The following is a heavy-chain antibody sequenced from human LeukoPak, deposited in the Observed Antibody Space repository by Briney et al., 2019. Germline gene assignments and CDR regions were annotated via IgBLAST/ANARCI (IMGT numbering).Heavy chain of an antibody. CDR1: GFTFGDYA. CDR3: TPAPNYDFWSGYQSAPFDY. CDR2: IRSKAYGGTT. D-gene: IGHD3-3*01. Sequence: GSLRLSCTASGFTFGDYAMSWVRQAPGKGLEWVGFIRSKAYGGTTEYAASVKGRFTISRDDSKSIAYLQMNSLKPEDTAVYYCTPAPNYDFWSGYQSAPFDYWGQGTLVTVSS. V-gene: IGHV3-49*04. J-gene: IGHJ4*02.